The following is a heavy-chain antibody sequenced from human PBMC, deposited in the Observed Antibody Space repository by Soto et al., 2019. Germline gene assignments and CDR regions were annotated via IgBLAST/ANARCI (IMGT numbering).Heavy chain of an antibody. J-gene: IGHJ6*02. CDR2: INQDVSEL. CDR3: VRALIASGAMDV. V-gene: IGHV3-7*04. CDR1: GFTFSSYW. Sequence: EVQLVESGGGLVQPGGSLRLSCAAPGFTFSSYWMSWVRQAPRKGLEWVANINQDVSELYYVGSVTGRFTISRDNAKNSLYPQMNSLRAGDTAVYYCVRALIASGAMDVWGQGTTVIVSS. D-gene: IGHD6-25*01.